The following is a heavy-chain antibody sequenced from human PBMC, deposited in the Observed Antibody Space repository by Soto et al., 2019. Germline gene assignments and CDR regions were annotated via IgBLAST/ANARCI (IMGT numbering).Heavy chain of an antibody. CDR1: VFTFSKYN. J-gene: IGHJ5*02. Sequence: SLRLSCLASVFTFSKYNMNWFRQAPGKGLEWVSHISGTSVYIHYADSVKGRFTISRDNAKNSVYLQMDSLRVEDTAVYYCAREGALKPFSSWGQGALVTVSS. V-gene: IGHV3-21*01. CDR2: ISGTSVYI. CDR3: AREGALKPFSS.